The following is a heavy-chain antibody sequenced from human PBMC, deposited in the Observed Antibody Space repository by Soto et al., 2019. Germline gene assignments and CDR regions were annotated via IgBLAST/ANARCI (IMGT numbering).Heavy chain of an antibody. CDR3: ARELGDYYTLDY. V-gene: IGHV4-34*01. CDR1: GGSFSGYY. Sequence: SETLSLTCAVYGGSFSGYYWSWIRQPPGKGLEWIGEINHSGSTNYNPSLKSRVTISVDTSKNQFSLKLSSVTAADTAVYYCARELGDYYTLDYWGQGTLVTVSS. D-gene: IGHD4-17*01. J-gene: IGHJ4*02. CDR2: INHSGST.